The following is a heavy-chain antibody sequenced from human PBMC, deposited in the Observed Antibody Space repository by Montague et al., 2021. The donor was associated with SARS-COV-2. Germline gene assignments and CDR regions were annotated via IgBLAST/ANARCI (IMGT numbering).Heavy chain of an antibody. CDR1: GGSISSYY. CDR2: IYYSGST. Sequence: SETLSLTCTVSGGSISSYYWSWLRQPPGKGPEWIGYIYYSGSTNYNPSLKSRVTISVDTSKNQFSLKLSSVTAADTAVYYCARGSGWMGNAFDIWGQGAMVTVSS. V-gene: IGHV4-59*01. CDR3: ARGSGWMGNAFDI. J-gene: IGHJ3*02. D-gene: IGHD6-19*01.